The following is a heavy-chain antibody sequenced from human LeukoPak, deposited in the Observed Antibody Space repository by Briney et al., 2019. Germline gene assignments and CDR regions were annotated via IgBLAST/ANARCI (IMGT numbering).Heavy chain of an antibody. V-gene: IGHV4-59*08. CDR1: GGSISSYY. CDR3: ARQSGWYSGSYLFDY. D-gene: IGHD1-26*01. Sequence: SETLSLTCTVSGGSISSYYWSWIRQPPGKGLEWIGYIHYSGSTNYNPSLKSRVTISVDTSKNQFSLKLSSVTAADTAVYYCARQSGWYSGSYLFDYWGQGTLVTVSS. J-gene: IGHJ4*02. CDR2: IHYSGST.